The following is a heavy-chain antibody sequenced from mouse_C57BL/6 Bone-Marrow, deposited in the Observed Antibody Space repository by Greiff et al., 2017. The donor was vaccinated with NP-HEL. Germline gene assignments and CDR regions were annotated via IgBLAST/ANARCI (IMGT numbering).Heavy chain of an antibody. J-gene: IGHJ1*03. V-gene: IGHV1-52*01. Sequence: QVQLQQPGAELVRPGSSVKLSCKASGYTFTSYWMHWVKQRPIQGLEWIGNIDPSDSETHYNQKFKDKATLTVDKSSSTAYMQLSSLTSEDSAVYNCARYDYDVYWYFDVWGTGTTVTVSS. CDR1: GYTFTSYW. CDR3: ARYDYDVYWYFDV. D-gene: IGHD2-4*01. CDR2: IDPSDSET.